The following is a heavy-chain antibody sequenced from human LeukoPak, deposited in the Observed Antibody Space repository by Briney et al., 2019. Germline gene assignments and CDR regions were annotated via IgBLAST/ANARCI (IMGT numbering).Heavy chain of an antibody. J-gene: IGHJ4*02. CDR3: ARGGFGYVYFDY. V-gene: IGHV3-7*01. CDR1: GFTFSIYS. Sequence: GGSLRLSCAASGFTFSIYSMNWVRQAPGKGLEWVAHIKGDGSEIYSVDSVKGRFTISRDNAKSSLYLQMNSLRAEDTALYYCARGGFGYVYFDYWGQGTLVTVSS. D-gene: IGHD3-16*01. CDR2: IKGDGSEI.